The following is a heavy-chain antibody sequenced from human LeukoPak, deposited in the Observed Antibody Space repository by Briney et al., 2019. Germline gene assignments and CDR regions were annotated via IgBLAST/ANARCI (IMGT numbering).Heavy chain of an antibody. V-gene: IGHV4-59*01. Sequence: PSETLSLTCTVSGVSISSYDRSWIRQLPGKGLEWIGHIYGSGSTNYNPSLKSRVTLSVDTSKNQFSLKLSSVTAADTAVYYCAREGTSRTHSNWFYLWGQGTLVTVSS. CDR2: IYGSGST. D-gene: IGHD2-2*01. J-gene: IGHJ5*02. CDR3: AREGTSRTHSNWFYL. CDR1: GVSISSYD.